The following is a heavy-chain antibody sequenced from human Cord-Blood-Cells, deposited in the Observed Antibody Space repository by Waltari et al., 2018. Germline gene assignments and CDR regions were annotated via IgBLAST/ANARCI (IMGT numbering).Heavy chain of an antibody. V-gene: IGHV1-69*01. D-gene: IGHD3-3*01. J-gene: IGHJ4*02. Sequence: QVQLVQSGAEVKKPGSSVKVSCKASGGTFSSYAISWDRQAPGQGLEWMGGIIPILGTANYAQKFQGRVTINADESTSTAYMELSSLRSEDTAVYYCARGNTIFGVVFDYWGQGTLVTVSS. CDR2: IIPILGTA. CDR1: GGTFSSYA. CDR3: ARGNTIFGVVFDY.